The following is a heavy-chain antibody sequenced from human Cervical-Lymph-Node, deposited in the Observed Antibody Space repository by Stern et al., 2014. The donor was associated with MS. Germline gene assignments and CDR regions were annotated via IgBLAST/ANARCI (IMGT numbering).Heavy chain of an antibody. J-gene: IGHJ4*02. Sequence: VQLEESGAEVMKPGASVKVSCKASGYTFTSYGISWVRQAPGQGLEWMGWISDYNGNTNYAQKLQGRVTMTTDKSTSTAYMELRSLRSDDTAVYYCARSRYDFDPFDYWGQGTLVTVSS. V-gene: IGHV1-18*01. CDR1: GYTFTSYG. D-gene: IGHD3-3*01. CDR3: ARSRYDFDPFDY. CDR2: ISDYNGNT.